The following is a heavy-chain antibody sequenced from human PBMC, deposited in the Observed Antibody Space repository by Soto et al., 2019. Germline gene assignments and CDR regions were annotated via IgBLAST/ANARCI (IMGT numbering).Heavy chain of an antibody. CDR3: ASSYGSGYRAFDY. V-gene: IGHV1-69*02. D-gene: IGHD3-10*01. CDR2: INPILSMS. Sequence: QVQLVQSGAEVKRPGSSVKVSCKASGDTFTFYSINWVRQAPGLGLEWMGRINPILSMSNYAQRFQGRVTXTXDXTPGTAYMELSSLRSEDTAIYYCASSYGSGYRAFDYWGQGALVTVSS. CDR1: GDTFTFYS. J-gene: IGHJ4*02.